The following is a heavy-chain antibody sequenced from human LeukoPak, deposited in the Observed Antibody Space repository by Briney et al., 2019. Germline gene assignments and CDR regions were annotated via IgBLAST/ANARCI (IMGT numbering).Heavy chain of an antibody. CDR3: ARGGNLGIAAAGTLLYYYYGMDV. V-gene: IGHV7-4-1*02. CDR2: INTNTGNP. CDR1: GYTFTSYA. J-gene: IGHJ6*02. D-gene: IGHD6-13*01. Sequence: ASVKVSCKASGYTFTSYAMNWVRQAPGQGLEWMGWINTNTGNPTYAQGFTGRFVFSLDTSVSTAYLQISSLKAEDTAVYYCARGGNLGIAAAGTLLYYYYGMDVWGQGTTVTVSS.